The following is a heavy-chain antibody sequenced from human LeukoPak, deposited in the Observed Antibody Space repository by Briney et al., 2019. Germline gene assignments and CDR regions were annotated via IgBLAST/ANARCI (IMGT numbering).Heavy chain of an antibody. D-gene: IGHD3-9*01. Sequence: GGSLRLSCAASGFTFSSFGVHWVRQAPGKGLEWVALIIDESRQFYTPSVKGRFAISRDNSKNTLYLEMNSLRVEDTAVYYCVRDDATDDNGFDIWGQGTMVTVSS. CDR3: VRDDATDDNGFDI. CDR2: IIDESRQ. J-gene: IGHJ3*02. CDR1: GFTFSSFG. V-gene: IGHV3-30*12.